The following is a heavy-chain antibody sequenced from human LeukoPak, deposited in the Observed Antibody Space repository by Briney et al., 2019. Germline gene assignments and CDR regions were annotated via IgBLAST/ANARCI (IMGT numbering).Heavy chain of an antibody. CDR2: IKSKGDGETI. CDR3: TTDLGLTMIRGVIVY. CDR1: GFTFTNAW. Sequence: GGSLRLSCAASGFTFTNAWMSWVRQAPGKGLEWVGRIKSKGDGETIDNAAPVKGRFTMSRDDSKATLYLQMNSLKAEDTAVYYCTTDLGLTMIRGVIVYWRQGALVTVSS. J-gene: IGHJ4*02. D-gene: IGHD3-10*01. V-gene: IGHV3-15*01.